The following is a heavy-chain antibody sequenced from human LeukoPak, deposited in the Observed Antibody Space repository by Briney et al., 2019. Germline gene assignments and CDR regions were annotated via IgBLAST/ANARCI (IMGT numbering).Heavy chain of an antibody. CDR3: AGTVRIAALSTALYYFDY. J-gene: IGHJ4*02. V-gene: IGHV4-39*01. D-gene: IGHD6-6*01. CDR1: GGSISSSSYY. Sequence: SETLSLTCTVSGGSISSSSYYWGWIRQPPGKGLEWIGSIYYSGSTYYNPSLKSRVTISVDTSKNQFSLKLSSVTAADTAVYYCAGTVRIAALSTALYYFDYWGQGTLVTVSS. CDR2: IYYSGST.